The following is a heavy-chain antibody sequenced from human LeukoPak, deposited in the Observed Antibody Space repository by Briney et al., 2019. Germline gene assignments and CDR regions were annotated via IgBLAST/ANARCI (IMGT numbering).Heavy chain of an antibody. CDR3: AKAGAYSRNYYFDY. CDR2: ISGSGGST. Sequence: GGSLRLSCAASGFTFSSYAMSWVRQAPGKGLEWVSAISGSGGSTYYADSVKGRFTISRENSKNTLYLQMNSLRAEDTAVYYCAKAGAYSRNYYFDYWGQGTLVTVSS. CDR1: GFTFSSYA. D-gene: IGHD6-13*01. V-gene: IGHV3-23*01. J-gene: IGHJ4*02.